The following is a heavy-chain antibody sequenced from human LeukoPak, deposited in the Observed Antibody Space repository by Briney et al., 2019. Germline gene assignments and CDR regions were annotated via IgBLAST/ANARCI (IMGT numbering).Heavy chain of an antibody. D-gene: IGHD2-2*01. CDR1: GFTFDDYA. J-gene: IGHJ5*02. V-gene: IGHV3-9*01. Sequence: GRSLRLSCAASGFTFDDYAMHWVRQAPGKGLEWVSGISWNSGSIGYADSVKGRFTISRDNAKNSLYLQMNSLRAEDTAVYYCAKRTTLGYCSSTSCGGFDPWGQGTLVTVSS. CDR3: AKRTTLGYCSSTSCGGFDP. CDR2: ISWNSGSI.